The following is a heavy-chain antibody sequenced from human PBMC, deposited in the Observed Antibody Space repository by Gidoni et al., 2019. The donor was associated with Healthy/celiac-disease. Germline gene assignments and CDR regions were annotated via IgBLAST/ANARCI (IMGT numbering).Heavy chain of an antibody. CDR2: INPNSGGT. V-gene: IGHV1-2*02. D-gene: IGHD2-2*01. CDR3: ARDSSYCSSTSCFNDAFDI. J-gene: IGHJ3*02. Sequence: QVQLVQSGAEVTKPGASVKVSCKASGYTFTCYYMHWVRQAPGQGLEWMVWINPNSGGTNYAQKFQGRVTMTRDTSISTAYMELSRLRSDDTAVYYCARDSSYCSSTSCFNDAFDIWGQGTMVTVSS. CDR1: GYTFTCYY.